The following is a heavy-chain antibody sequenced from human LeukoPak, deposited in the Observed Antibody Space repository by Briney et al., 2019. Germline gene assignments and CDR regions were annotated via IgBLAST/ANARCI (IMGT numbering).Heavy chain of an antibody. V-gene: IGHV1-69*05. J-gene: IGHJ6*03. CDR3: ARVERYHYYLDV. CDR1: GGTFSSYS. Sequence: SVKVSCKASGGTFSSYSITWERQAPGQGLEWMVGIMPLFNTTNYAQQFQGRVTITTDESTSTAHIELSSLRFEDTAMYYCARVERYHYYLDVWGKGTTVTVSS. CDR2: IMPLFNTT.